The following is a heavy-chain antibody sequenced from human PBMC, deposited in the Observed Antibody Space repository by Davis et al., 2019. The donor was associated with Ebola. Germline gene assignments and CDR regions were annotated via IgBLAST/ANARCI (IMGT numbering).Heavy chain of an antibody. CDR1: GFNFRSYG. V-gene: IGHV3-33*03. D-gene: IGHD6-13*01. CDR3: AKDISPAAAGTYYYYGMDV. Sequence: GESLKISCAASGFNFRSYGMHWVRQAPDKELEWVAVIWYDGSRKYYGDSVKGRFTISRDNAKNSLYLQMNSLRAEDTALYYCAKDISPAAAGTYYYYGMDVWGQGTTVTVSS. CDR2: IWYDGSRK. J-gene: IGHJ6*02.